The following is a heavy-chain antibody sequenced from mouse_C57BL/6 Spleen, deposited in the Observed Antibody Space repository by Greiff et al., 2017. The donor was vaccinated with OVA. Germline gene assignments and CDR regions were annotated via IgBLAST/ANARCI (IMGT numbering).Heavy chain of an antibody. CDR3: ARYDYDWYFDV. D-gene: IGHD2-4*01. CDR2: INPNNGGT. CDR1: GYTFTDYN. J-gene: IGHJ1*03. Sequence: VQLKESGPELVKPGASVKMSCKASGYTFTDYNMHWVKQSHGKSLEWIGYINPNNGGTSYNQKFKGKATLTVNKSSSTAYMELRSLTSEDSAVYYCARYDYDWYFDVWGTGTTVTVSS. V-gene: IGHV1-22*01.